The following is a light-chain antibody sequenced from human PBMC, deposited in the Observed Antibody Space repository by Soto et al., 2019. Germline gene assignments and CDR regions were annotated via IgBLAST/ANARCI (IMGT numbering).Light chain of an antibody. CDR2: DVS. CDR1: SSDVGGYNY. J-gene: IGLJ1*01. Sequence: QSVLTQPASVSWSPGQSITISCTGTSSDVGGYNYVSWHQQHPAKVPKLMIYDVSNRPSGVSDRFSGSKSGNTASLTISGLQAEDEADYYCYSYTTSSTYVFGTGTKVTVL. CDR3: YSYTTSSTYV. V-gene: IGLV2-14*01.